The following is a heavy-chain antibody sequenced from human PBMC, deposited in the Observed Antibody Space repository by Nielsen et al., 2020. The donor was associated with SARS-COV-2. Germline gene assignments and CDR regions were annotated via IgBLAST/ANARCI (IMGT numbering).Heavy chain of an antibody. CDR2: IYYSGST. Sequence: SETLSLTCTVSGGSISSYYWSWIRQPPGKGLEWIGYIYYSGSTNYNPSLKSRVTISVDTSKNQFSLKLSSVTAADTAVYYCARVFGGWIRGPLDYWGQGTLVTVSS. V-gene: IGHV4-59*01. CDR3: ARVFGGWIRGPLDY. D-gene: IGHD3-16*01. J-gene: IGHJ4*02. CDR1: GGSISSYY.